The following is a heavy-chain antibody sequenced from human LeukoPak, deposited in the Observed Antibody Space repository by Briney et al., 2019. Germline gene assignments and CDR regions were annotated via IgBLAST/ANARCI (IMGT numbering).Heavy chain of an antibody. D-gene: IGHD6-19*01. CDR2: MRPDGISK. Sequence: PGGSLRLSCAASAFSFSAYGVHRVRQGPGKGLEWVAFMRPDGISKYYADSVKGRFAVSRDSSKNVVYLQMYSLRADDTAVYYCAKDWPSDWCLDYWGQGTLVTVSS. CDR3: AKDWPSDWCLDY. CDR1: AFSFSAYG. V-gene: IGHV3-30*02. J-gene: IGHJ4*02.